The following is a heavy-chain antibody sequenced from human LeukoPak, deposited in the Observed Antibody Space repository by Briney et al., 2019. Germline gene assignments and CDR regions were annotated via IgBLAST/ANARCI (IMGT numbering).Heavy chain of an antibody. D-gene: IGHD3-22*01. CDR3: ARLAYDSSGYYSEFDY. Sequence: GESLKISCKGSGYSFTSYWIGWVRQMPGKGLEWVGIIYPGDSDTRYSPSFQGQVTISADKSISTAYLQWSSLKASDTAMYYCARLAYDSSGYYSEFDYWGQGTLVTVSS. CDR1: GYSFTSYW. CDR2: IYPGDSDT. V-gene: IGHV5-51*01. J-gene: IGHJ4*02.